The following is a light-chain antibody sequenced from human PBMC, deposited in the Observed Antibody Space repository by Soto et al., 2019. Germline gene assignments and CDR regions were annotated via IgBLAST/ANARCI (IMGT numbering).Light chain of an antibody. V-gene: IGKV1-39*01. J-gene: IGKJ1*01. CDR2: AAS. CDR1: QNILTY. CDR3: QQTYNSPWT. Sequence: DIQMTQSPSSLSASVGDRVTITCRASQNILTYLNWYQQKPGKAPKLLVYAASSLQSGVPSRFSGSGSGSHFTLIINSLQPDDSATYYCQQTYNSPWTFGQGTKVEI.